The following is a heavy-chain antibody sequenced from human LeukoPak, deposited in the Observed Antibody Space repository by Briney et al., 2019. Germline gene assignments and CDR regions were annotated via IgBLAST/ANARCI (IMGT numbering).Heavy chain of an antibody. CDR3: ARGELAAAIDY. CDR1: GGSFSGYY. Sequence: SETLSLTCAVYGGSFSGYYWSWIRQPPGKGLEWIGEINHSGSTNYNPSLKSRATISVDTSKNQFSLKLSSVTAADTAVYYCARGELAAAIDYWGQGTLVTVSS. V-gene: IGHV4-34*01. D-gene: IGHD6-13*01. J-gene: IGHJ4*02. CDR2: INHSGST.